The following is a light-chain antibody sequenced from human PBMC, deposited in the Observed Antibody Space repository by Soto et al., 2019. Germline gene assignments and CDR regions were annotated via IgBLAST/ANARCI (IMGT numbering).Light chain of an antibody. Sequence: NQMTQSPSSLSASVGDRVTITCQASQDISNYLNWYQQKPGKAPKLLIYAASSLQSWVPSRFTGSGSGTDFTLTISSLEPEDSAVYYCQQRHMWPITFGQGTRLEIK. CDR2: AAS. V-gene: IGKV1-39*01. J-gene: IGKJ5*01. CDR3: QQRHMWPIT. CDR1: QDISNY.